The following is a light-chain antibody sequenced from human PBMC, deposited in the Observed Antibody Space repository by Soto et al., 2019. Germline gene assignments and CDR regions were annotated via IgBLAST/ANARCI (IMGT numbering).Light chain of an antibody. CDR3: CSSAGSSTYV. Sequence: QSALTQPASVSGSPGQSITISCTGTSSDVGIYNLVSWYQQYPGKAPKLMIFEASKRPSGVSNRFSGSKSGNTASLTISGLQADDEADYFCCSSAGSSTYVFGSGTKLTVL. V-gene: IGLV2-23*01. CDR2: EAS. J-gene: IGLJ1*01. CDR1: SSDVGIYNL.